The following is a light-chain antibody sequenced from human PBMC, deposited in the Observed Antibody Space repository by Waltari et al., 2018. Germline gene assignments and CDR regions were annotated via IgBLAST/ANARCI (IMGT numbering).Light chain of an antibody. CDR3: QVWDSHTVV. CDR1: HIGTKV. V-gene: IGLV3-21*02. CDR2: DDD. Sequence: SYVLTRLSPMSVTPGQPARSAGVGPHIGTKVFPWYQRKAGQAPLLVLHDDDTRPSGIPDRFSGTKSGDAATLTISGVEAEDEADYFCQVWDSHTVVFGGGTNLTVL. J-gene: IGLJ2*01.